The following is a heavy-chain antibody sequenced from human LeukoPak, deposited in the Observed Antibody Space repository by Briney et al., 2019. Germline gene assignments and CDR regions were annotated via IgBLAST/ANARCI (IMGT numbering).Heavy chain of an antibody. Sequence: GGSLRLSCTASGFIFSNFEMNWVRQAPGKGLQWVAYINSGATSAYYADSVKGRFTISRDNAKNSLYLQMNSLGAQDTAIYYCARVICTGGCCFQSDYWGQGTLVTVSS. V-gene: IGHV3-48*03. CDR2: INSGATSA. CDR1: GFIFSNFE. D-gene: IGHD2-8*02. CDR3: ARVICTGGCCFQSDY. J-gene: IGHJ4*02.